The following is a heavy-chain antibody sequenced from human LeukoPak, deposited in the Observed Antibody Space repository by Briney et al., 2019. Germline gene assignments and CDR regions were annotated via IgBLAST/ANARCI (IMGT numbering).Heavy chain of an antibody. V-gene: IGHV3-23*01. D-gene: IGHD3-16*01. CDR2: ISGGGGNT. J-gene: IGHJ4*02. CDR1: GFTFSSYA. Sequence: GGSLRLSCAASGFTFSSYAMSWVRQAPGKGLEWVSAISGGGGNTYYADSVKGRFTISRDSSKNTLYLQTNSLRAEDTAVYYCAKVGGAGTWYGNTWPFDYWGQGTLVTVSS. CDR3: AKVGGAGTWYGNTWPFDY.